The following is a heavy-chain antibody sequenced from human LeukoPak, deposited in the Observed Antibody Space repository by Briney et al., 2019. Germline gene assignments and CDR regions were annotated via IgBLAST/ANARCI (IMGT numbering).Heavy chain of an antibody. CDR3: AKWQYYVSGDDY. V-gene: IGHV3-23*01. J-gene: IGHJ4*02. CDR1: GFTFSTYG. CDR2: ISASGDST. D-gene: IGHD3-10*01. Sequence: GGSLRLSCAGSGFTFSTYGMSWVRQAPNKGLEWLSTISASGDSTYYADSVKGRFTISRDNSKNTLFLQMNSLRAEDTAMYYCAKWQYYVSGDDYWGQGILVTVSS.